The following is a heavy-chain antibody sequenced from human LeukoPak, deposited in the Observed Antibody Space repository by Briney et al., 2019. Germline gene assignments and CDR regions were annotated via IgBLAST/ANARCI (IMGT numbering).Heavy chain of an antibody. CDR1: GFTFSNYA. CDR2: LGGRGVLT. J-gene: IGHJ4*02. CDR3: ARRDVSGYYALDY. D-gene: IGHD3-22*01. Sequence: GGSLRLSCAASGFTFSNYAMSWVRQAPGKGLEWVSTLGGRGVLTYYTDSVRGRFTVSRDNSKNTLYLQMNSLRAEDTAVYYCARRDVSGYYALDYWGQGFLVTVSS. V-gene: IGHV3-23*01.